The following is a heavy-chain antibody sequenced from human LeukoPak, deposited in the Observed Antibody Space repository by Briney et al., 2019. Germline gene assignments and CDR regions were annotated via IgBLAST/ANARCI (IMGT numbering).Heavy chain of an antibody. D-gene: IGHD6-13*01. J-gene: IGHJ4*02. CDR1: GGSISSYY. CDR2: IYYSGST. CDR3: ARVGSSSWYRLAPKSYYFDY. V-gene: IGHV4-59*01. Sequence: SQTLSLTCTVSGGSISSYYWSWIRQPPGKGLEWIGYIYYSGSTNYNPSLKSRVTISVDTSKNQFSLKLSSVTAADTAVYYCARVGSSSWYRLAPKSYYFDYWGQGTLVTVSS.